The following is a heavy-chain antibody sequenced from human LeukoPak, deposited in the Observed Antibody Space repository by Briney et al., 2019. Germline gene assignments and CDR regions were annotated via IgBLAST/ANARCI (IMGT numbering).Heavy chain of an antibody. J-gene: IGHJ6*03. Sequence: ASVKVSCKASGYTFTSYDINWVRQATGQGLEWMGWMNPNSGNTGYAQKFQGRVTMTRSTSISTAYMELSRLRSEDTAVYYCARDFSSGWSDYYYYMDVWGKGTTVTVSS. V-gene: IGHV1-8*01. CDR2: MNPNSGNT. CDR3: ARDFSSGWSDYYYYMDV. D-gene: IGHD6-19*01. CDR1: GYTFTSYD.